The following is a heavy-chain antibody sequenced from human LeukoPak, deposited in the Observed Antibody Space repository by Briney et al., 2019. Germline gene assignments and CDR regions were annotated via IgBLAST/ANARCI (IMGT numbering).Heavy chain of an antibody. D-gene: IGHD3-22*01. CDR3: ARDQYYYDSSGIS. CDR1: DVSISSSY. J-gene: IGHJ5*02. Sequence: SETLSLTCSVSDVSISSSYWSWIRQPPGKGLEWIGYIFNSGSTHYNPSLKSRLTISVDKAKNQSSLKVSSVTAADTAVYYCARDQYYYDSSGISWGQGTLVTVSS. V-gene: IGHV4-59*01. CDR2: IFNSGST.